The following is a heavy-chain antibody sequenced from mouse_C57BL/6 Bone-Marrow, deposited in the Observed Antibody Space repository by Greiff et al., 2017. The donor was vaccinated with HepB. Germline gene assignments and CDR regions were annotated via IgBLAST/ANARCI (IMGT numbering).Heavy chain of an antibody. CDR2: IDPSDSYT. V-gene: IGHV1-59*01. Sequence: QVQLQQPGAELVRPGTSVKLSCKASGYTFTSYWMHWVKQRPGQGLEWIGVIDPSDSYTNYNQKFKGKATLTVDTSSSTAYMQLSSLTSEDSAVYYGAREEVTTDFDYWGQGTTLTVSS. D-gene: IGHD1-1*01. CDR3: AREEVTTDFDY. J-gene: IGHJ2*01. CDR1: GYTFTSYW.